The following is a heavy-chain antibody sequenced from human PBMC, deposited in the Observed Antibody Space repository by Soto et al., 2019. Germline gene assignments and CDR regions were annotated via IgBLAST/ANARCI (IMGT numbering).Heavy chain of an antibody. J-gene: IGHJ5*02. CDR2: VAHDGTSK. CDR3: ERDNRITEIVAEIDL. V-gene: IGHV3-30-3*01. CDR1: GFSFSDHA. D-gene: IGHD1-20*01. Sequence: GGSLRLSCAASGFSFSDHAMHWVRRAPGKGLEWVALVAHDGTSKYYAGSVKGRFTISSDKSSNTLFLQMDSLDTEDTAVYYCERDNRITEIVAEIDLWGRGTLVTVSS.